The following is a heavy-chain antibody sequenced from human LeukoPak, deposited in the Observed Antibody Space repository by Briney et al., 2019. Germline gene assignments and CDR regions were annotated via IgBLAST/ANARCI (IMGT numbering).Heavy chain of an antibody. CDR1: GFTFSSYS. J-gene: IGHJ3*02. Sequence: PGGSLRLSCAASGFTFSSYSMHWVRQAPGKGLEWVSYIRSGGGTIYYADSVKGRFTMSRDNAKNSLYLQMNSLRAEDTAVYYCAKPVVGATTPDTFYIWGKGTMLTVS. CDR3: AKPVVGATTPDTFYI. D-gene: IGHD2-15*01. CDR2: IRSGGGTI. V-gene: IGHV3-48*04.